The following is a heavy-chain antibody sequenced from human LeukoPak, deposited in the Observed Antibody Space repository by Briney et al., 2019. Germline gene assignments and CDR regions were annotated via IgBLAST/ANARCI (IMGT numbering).Heavy chain of an antibody. D-gene: IGHD6-13*01. J-gene: IGHJ6*03. V-gene: IGHV3-48*01. Sequence: PGGSLRLSCAASGFIFSSYSMNWVRQAPGKGLEWVSYISSSSSTIYYADSVKGRFTISRDNAKNSLYLQMNSLRAEDTAVYYCARTYSSSWYVYYYYYMDVWGKGTTVTVSS. CDR1: GFIFSSYS. CDR2: ISSSSSTI. CDR3: ARTYSSSWYVYYYYYMDV.